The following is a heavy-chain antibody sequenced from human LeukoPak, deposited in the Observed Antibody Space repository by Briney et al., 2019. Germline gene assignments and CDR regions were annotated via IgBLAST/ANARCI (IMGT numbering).Heavy chain of an antibody. V-gene: IGHV4-34*01. CDR1: GGSFSGYY. J-gene: IGHJ5*02. Sequence: SSETLSLTCAVYGGSFSGYYWSWIRQPPGKGLEWIGEINHSGSTNYNPSLKSRVTISVDTSKNQFSLKLSFVTAADTAVYSCARGWRGYCSSTSCQPYNWFDPWGQGTLVTVSS. CDR3: ARGWRGYCSSTSCQPYNWFDP. D-gene: IGHD2-2*01. CDR2: INHSGST.